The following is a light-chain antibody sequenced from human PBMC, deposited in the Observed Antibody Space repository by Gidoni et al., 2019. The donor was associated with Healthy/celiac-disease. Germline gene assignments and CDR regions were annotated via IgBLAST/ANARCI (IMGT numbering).Light chain of an antibody. J-gene: IGKJ2*01. CDR3: QQSYSTPFTT. Sequence: DIQMTQSPSSLSASVGDRVTITFRASQSISSYLNWYQQKPGKAPKLLIYAASSLQSGVPSRFSGSGSGTDFTLTISSLQPEDFATYYCQQSYSTPFTTFGQGTKLEIK. CDR1: QSISSY. V-gene: IGKV1-39*01. CDR2: AAS.